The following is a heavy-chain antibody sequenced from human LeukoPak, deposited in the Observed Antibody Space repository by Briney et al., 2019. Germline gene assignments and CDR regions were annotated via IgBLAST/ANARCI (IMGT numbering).Heavy chain of an antibody. J-gene: IGHJ4*02. CDR2: INQDGRDK. Sequence: TGGSLRLSCAASGFTFSSYYMSWVRQAPGKGLEWVANINQDGRDKYYVDSVKGRFTISRDNAKNSLYLQMNSLRAEDTAVYYCAKDSALQWLPLDYWGQGTLVTVSS. CDR3: AKDSALQWLPLDY. D-gene: IGHD6-19*01. V-gene: IGHV3-7*03. CDR1: GFTFSSYY.